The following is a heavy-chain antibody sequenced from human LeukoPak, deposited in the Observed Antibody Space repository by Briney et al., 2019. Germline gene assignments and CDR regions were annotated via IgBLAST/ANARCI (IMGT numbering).Heavy chain of an antibody. CDR1: GGSISSYY. J-gene: IGHJ4*02. CDR3: ARDAAAASSTYYYFDF. CDR2: IYSSGST. V-gene: IGHV4-59*01. D-gene: IGHD6-13*01. Sequence: SETLSLTCNVSGGSISSYYWSWIRQALGKGLEWIGFIYSSGSTNYNPSLKSRVAMSIDTSQNQFSLKLTSVTAADTAVYYCARDAAAASSTYYYFDFWGQGTLVTVSS.